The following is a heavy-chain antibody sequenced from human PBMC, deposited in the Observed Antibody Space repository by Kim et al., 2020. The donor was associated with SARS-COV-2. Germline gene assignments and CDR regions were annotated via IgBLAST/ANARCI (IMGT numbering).Heavy chain of an antibody. Sequence: ASVKVSCKASGYTFTSYAMNWVRQAPGQGLEWMGWINTNTGNPTYAQGFTGRFVFSLDTSVSTAYLQISSLKAEDTAVYYCARDTYCGGGSCYLNWFDPWGQGTLVTVSS. CDR3: ARDTYCGGGSCYLNWFDP. J-gene: IGHJ5*02. D-gene: IGHD2-15*01. V-gene: IGHV7-4-1*02. CDR1: GYTFTSYA. CDR2: INTNTGNP.